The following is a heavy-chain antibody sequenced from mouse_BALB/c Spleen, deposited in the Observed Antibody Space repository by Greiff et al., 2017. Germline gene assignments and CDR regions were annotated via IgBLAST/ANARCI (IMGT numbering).Heavy chain of an antibody. CDR1: GFNIKDYY. J-gene: IGHJ2*01. CDR2: IDPENGNT. CDR3: AQPGSGDY. Sequence: VQLKESGAELVRPGALVKLSCKASGFNIKDYYMHWVKQRPEQGLEWIGWIDPENGNTIYDPKFQGKASITADTSSNTAYLQLSSLTSEDTAVYYCAQPGSGDYWGQGTTLTVSS. D-gene: IGHD4-1*01. V-gene: IGHV14-1*02.